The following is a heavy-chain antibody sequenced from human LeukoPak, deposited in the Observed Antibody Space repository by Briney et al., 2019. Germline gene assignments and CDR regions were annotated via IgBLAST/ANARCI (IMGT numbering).Heavy chain of an antibody. V-gene: IGHV1-24*01. CDR3: ARPTLRSYGITGTACAFDI. D-gene: IGHD1-20*01. CDR1: GYTLTELS. Sequence: GASVKVSCKVSGYTLTELSMHWVRQAPGKGLEWMGGFDPEDGETIYAQKFQGRVTMTEGTSTDTAYMELSSLRSEDTAVYYCARPTLRSYGITGTACAFDIWGQGTMVTVSS. CDR2: FDPEDGET. J-gene: IGHJ3*02.